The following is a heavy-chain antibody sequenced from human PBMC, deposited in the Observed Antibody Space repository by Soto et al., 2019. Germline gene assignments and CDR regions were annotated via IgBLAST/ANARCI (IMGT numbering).Heavy chain of an antibody. D-gene: IGHD6-13*01. J-gene: IGHJ4*02. CDR1: GYSFTSYW. CDR3: ARHSTVAAALSSRLVLDY. CDR2: IDPSDSYT. Sequence: GESLKISCKGSGYSFTSYWISWVRQMPGKGLEWMGRIDPSDSYTNYSPSFQGHVTISADKSISTAYLQWSSLKASDTAMYYCARHSTVAAALSSRLVLDYWGQGTLVTVS. V-gene: IGHV5-10-1*01.